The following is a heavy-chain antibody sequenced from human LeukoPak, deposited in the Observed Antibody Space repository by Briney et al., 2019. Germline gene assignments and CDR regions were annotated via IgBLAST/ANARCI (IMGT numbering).Heavy chain of an antibody. CDR1: GFSFSDYY. CDR2: ISVSGGTI. Sequence: AGGSLRLSCAASGFSFSDYYMSWIRQAPGKGLEWISYISVSGGTISYADSVKGRFTISRDNAKNSLDLQMNSLRVEDTAVYYCATNGRGTYEEYFFDSWGQGTLVTVSS. J-gene: IGHJ4*02. D-gene: IGHD3-16*01. CDR3: ATNGRGTYEEYFFDS. V-gene: IGHV3-11*04.